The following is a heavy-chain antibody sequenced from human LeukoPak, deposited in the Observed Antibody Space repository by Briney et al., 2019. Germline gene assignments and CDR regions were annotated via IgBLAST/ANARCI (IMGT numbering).Heavy chain of an antibody. CDR1: GYTFTGYY. Sequence: ASVKVSCKASGYTFTGYYMHWARQAPGQGLEWMGWINPNSGGTNYAQKFQGRVTMTRDTSISTAYMELSRLRSDDTAVYYCARDIRNTYSSGWYESYYYYYMDVWGKGTTVTMSS. CDR2: INPNSGGT. V-gene: IGHV1-2*02. D-gene: IGHD6-19*01. J-gene: IGHJ6*03. CDR3: ARDIRNTYSSGWYESYYYYYMDV.